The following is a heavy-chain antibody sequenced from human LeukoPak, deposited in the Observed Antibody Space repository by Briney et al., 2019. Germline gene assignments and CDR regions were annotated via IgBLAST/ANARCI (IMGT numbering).Heavy chain of an antibody. Sequence: SETLSLTCTVSGGSISSYYWSWIRQPPGKGLEWIGYIHYSGSTNYNPSLKSRLTISVETSKNQFSLKLRSVTAADTAVYYCARLSTVTTSFDYWGQGTLVTVSS. CDR3: ARLSTVTTSFDY. J-gene: IGHJ4*02. V-gene: IGHV4-59*12. D-gene: IGHD4-17*01. CDR1: GGSISSYY. CDR2: IHYSGST.